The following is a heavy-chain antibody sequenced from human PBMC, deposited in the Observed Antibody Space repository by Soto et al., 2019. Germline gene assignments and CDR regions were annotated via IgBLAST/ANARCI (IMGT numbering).Heavy chain of an antibody. J-gene: IGHJ5*02. CDR3: XXXXXXXXXXXXXXXXXXXXDP. Sequence: QVQLVQSGAEVKKPGSSVKVSCKASGGTFSSYAISWVRQAPGQGLEWMGGIIPIFGTANYAQKFQGRVTITADESTSTAYMEXSSLXXEDXXXXXXXXXXXXXXXXXXXXXXXXXXDPXGQGTLVTVSS. CDR1: GGTFSSYA. CDR2: IIPIFGTA. V-gene: IGHV1-69*12.